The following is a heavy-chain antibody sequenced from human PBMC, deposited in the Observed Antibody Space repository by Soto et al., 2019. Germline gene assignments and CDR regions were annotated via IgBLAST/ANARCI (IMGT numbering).Heavy chain of an antibody. CDR1: GGSISSGDYY. V-gene: IGHV4-30-4*01. J-gene: IGHJ4*02. CDR2: IYYSGST. CDR3: ASNSYGYTLYDY. Sequence: SETLSLTCTVSGGSISSGDYYWSWIRQPPGKGLEWIGYIYYSGSTYYNPSLKSRVTISVDTSKNQFSLKLSSVTAADTAVYYCASNSYGYTLYDYWGQGTLVTVPS. D-gene: IGHD5-18*01.